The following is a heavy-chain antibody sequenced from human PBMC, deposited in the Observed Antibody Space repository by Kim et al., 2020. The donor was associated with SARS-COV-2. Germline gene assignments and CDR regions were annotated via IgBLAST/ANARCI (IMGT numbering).Heavy chain of an antibody. CDR3: ASGQTDSSSHPYSSKY. Sequence: GGSLRLSCAASGFIGSSHAMSWVRQAPGKGLEWVSVISGYGARTFYADSVQGRFTISRDISKNTMYLQMNSLRAEDTAVYYCASGQTDSSSHPYSSKYWGQGTLVAVSA. CDR2: ISGYGART. V-gene: IGHV3-23*01. CDR1: GFIGSSHA. D-gene: IGHD2-2*01. J-gene: IGHJ4*02.